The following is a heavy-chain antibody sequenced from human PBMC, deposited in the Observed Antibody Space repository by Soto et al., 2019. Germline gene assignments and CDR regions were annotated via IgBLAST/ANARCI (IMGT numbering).Heavy chain of an antibody. V-gene: IGHV3-23*01. CDR2: ISGSGGST. D-gene: IGHD6-19*01. Sequence: GGSLRLSCAASGFTFSSYAMSWVRQAPGKGLEWVSAISGSGGSTYYADSVKGRFTISRDNSKNTLYLQMNSLRAEDTAVYYCAKGFRYSSGWFLPFDYSGQGTLVTVYS. J-gene: IGHJ4*02. CDR3: AKGFRYSSGWFLPFDY. CDR1: GFTFSSYA.